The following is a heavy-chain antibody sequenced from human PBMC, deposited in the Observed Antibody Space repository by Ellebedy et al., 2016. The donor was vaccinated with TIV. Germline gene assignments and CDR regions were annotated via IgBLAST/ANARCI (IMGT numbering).Heavy chain of an antibody. CDR1: GGSFSGYY. D-gene: IGHD3-9*01. CDR3: ARAYYDILTGPKDPKFDP. CDR2: INHSGST. V-gene: IGHV4-34*01. J-gene: IGHJ5*02. Sequence: SETLSLTXAVYGGSFSGYYWSWIRQPPGKGLEWIGEINHSGSTNFNPSLKSRVTISVGTSKNQFSLKLSSVTAADTAVYYCARAYYDILTGPKDPKFDPWGQGTLVTVSS.